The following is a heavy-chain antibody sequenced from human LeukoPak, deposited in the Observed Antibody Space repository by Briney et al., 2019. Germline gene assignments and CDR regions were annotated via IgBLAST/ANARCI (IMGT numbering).Heavy chain of an antibody. CDR2: MNPNSGNT. V-gene: IGHV1-8*03. CDR3: ARAQRHRGRYCSSTSCRNYYYYYYMDV. J-gene: IGHJ6*03. D-gene: IGHD2-2*01. Sequence: ASVKVSCRASGYTFTSYGISWVRQATGQGHEWMGWMNPNSGNTGYAQTFQGRVTITRNTSISTAYMQLSSLRSEDTAVYYCARAQRHRGRYCSSTSCRNYYYYYYMDVWGKGTTVTVSS. CDR1: GYTFTSYG.